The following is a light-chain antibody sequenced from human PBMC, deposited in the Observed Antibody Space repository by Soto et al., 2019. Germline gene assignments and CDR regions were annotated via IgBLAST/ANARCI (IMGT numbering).Light chain of an antibody. Sequence: SYELTQPPSVSVSPGRTASITCSGDNLGKKYVSWDQQKPGQAPVVAIYQDNKRPSGIPERISGSNSGNTATLTIGGTQALDEADYYGQAWDGSTVLFGGGTKLTVL. V-gene: IGLV3-1*01. CDR2: QDN. J-gene: IGLJ2*01. CDR1: NLGKKY. CDR3: QAWDGSTVL.